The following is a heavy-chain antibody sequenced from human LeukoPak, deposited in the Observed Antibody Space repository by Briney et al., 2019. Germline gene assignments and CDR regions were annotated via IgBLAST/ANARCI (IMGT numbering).Heavy chain of an antibody. Sequence: GGSLRLSCAASGFTFTSSAMNWVRQAPGKGLEWVSGISGSGGSTYYADSVKGRFTISRDNSKNTLYLQMNSLRAEDTAVYYCAKSRTQQLVGDYWGQGTLVTVSS. CDR3: AKSRTQQLVGDY. CDR2: ISGSGGST. V-gene: IGHV3-23*01. CDR1: GFTFTSSA. D-gene: IGHD6-13*01. J-gene: IGHJ4*02.